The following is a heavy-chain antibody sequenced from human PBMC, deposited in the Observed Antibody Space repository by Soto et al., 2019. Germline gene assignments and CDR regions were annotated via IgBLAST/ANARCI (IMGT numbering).Heavy chain of an antibody. CDR2: MNPNSGKT. CDR3: ARGIKYGAYSRWFDP. V-gene: IGHV1-8*02. CDR1: GYTFTNYG. Sequence: ASVKVSCKASGYTFTNYGIIWVRQAPGQGLEWMGWMNPNSGKTAYVQKFQGRVTMTWDTSISTAYMELSSLRSEDTAVYFCARGIKYGAYSRWFDPWGQGTLVTVSS. D-gene: IGHD4-17*01. J-gene: IGHJ5*02.